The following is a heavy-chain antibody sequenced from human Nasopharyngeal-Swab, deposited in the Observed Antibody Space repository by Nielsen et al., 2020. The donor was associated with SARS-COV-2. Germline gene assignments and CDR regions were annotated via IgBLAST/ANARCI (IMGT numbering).Heavy chain of an antibody. CDR1: GGSISSGSYY. CDR3: ARGNSYYYDSSGYYYYYYGMDV. V-gene: IGHV4-61*02. CDR2: IYTSGST. D-gene: IGHD3-22*01. Sequence: CTVSGGSISSGSYYWSWIRQPAGKGLEWIGRIYTSGSTNYNPSLKSRVTISVDTSKNQFSLKLSSVTAADTAVYYCARGNSYYYDSSGYYYYYYGMDVWGQGTTVTVSS. J-gene: IGHJ6*02.